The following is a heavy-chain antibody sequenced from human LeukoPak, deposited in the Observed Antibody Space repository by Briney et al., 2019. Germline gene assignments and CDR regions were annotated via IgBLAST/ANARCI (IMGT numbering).Heavy chain of an antibody. CDR3: AKVYFSGSGSYSPPLDY. J-gene: IGHJ4*02. CDR1: RFAFSSYA. Sequence: GGSLRLSCAASRFAFSSYAMNLVRQAPGKGLEWVSSIDTSSSSTYYADSVKGRFTISRDNSKNTLYLQMNSLRVEDTAVYYCAKVYFSGSGSYSPPLDYWGQGTLVTVSS. D-gene: IGHD3-10*01. CDR2: IDTSSSST. V-gene: IGHV3-23*05.